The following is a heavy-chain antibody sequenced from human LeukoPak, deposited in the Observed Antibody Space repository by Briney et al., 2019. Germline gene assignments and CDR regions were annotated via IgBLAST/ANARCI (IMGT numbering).Heavy chain of an antibody. V-gene: IGHV3-9*01. D-gene: IGHD3-10*01. J-gene: IGHJ4*02. CDR2: ISWNSGSI. CDR1: GFAFDDYA. Sequence: GGSLRLSCAASGFAFDDYAMHWVRQAPGKGLEWVSGISWNSGSIGYADSVKGRFTISRDNAKNSLYLQMNSLRAEDTALYYCVSVRGVERAFDYWGQGTLVTVSS. CDR3: VSVRGVERAFDY.